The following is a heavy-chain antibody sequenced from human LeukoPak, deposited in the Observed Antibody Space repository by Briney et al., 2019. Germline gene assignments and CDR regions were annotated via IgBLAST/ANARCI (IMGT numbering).Heavy chain of an antibody. CDR3: ARIRGYSYDGTFDY. CDR2: INPNSGGT. D-gene: IGHD5-18*01. Sequence: ASVKVSCKASGYTFTGYYMHWVRQAPGQGLEWMGWINPNSGGTNYAQKFQGRVTMTRDTSISTAYMELSRLRSDDTAVYYCARIRGYSYDGTFDYWGQGTLVTVSS. J-gene: IGHJ4*02. CDR1: GYTFTGYY. V-gene: IGHV1-2*02.